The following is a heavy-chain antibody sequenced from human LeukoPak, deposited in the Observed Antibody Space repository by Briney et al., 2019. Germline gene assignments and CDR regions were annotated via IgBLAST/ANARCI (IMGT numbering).Heavy chain of an antibody. CDR1: GFTFSTYS. CDR2: ISSSNSYI. D-gene: IGHD6-13*01. J-gene: IGHJ4*02. V-gene: IGHV3-21*01. Sequence: PGGSLRLSCAASGFTFSTYSMNWVRQAPGKGLEWVSSISSSNSYIYYADSMKGRLTISRDNAKNALYLQMSSLRAEDTAVYYCASQGVGIFDYWGQGTLVTVSS. CDR3: ASQGVGIFDY.